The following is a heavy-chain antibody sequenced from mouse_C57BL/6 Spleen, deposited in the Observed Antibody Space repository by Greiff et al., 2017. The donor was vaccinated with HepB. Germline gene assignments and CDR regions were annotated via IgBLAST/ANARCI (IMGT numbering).Heavy chain of an antibody. CDR2: ISDGGSYT. CDR3: ARDRDYRNYVYAMDY. V-gene: IGHV5-4*01. D-gene: IGHD2-5*01. Sequence: EVQGVESGGGLVKPGGSLKLSCAASGFTFSSYAMSWVRQTPEKRLEWVATISDGGSYTYYPDNVKGRFTISRDNAKNNLYLQMSHLKSEDTAMYYCARDRDYRNYVYAMDYWGQGTSVTVSS. J-gene: IGHJ4*01. CDR1: GFTFSSYA.